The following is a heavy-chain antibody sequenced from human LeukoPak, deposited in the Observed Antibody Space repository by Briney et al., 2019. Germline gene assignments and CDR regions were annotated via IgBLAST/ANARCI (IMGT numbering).Heavy chain of an antibody. Sequence: PGGSLRLSCAASGFTFSSYSMNWVRQAPGKGLEWVSSISSSSSYIYYADSVKGRFTISRDNAKNSLYLQMNSLRAEDTAVYYCARRITMIVVVIDPYYFDYWGQGTLVTVSS. CDR1: GFTFSSYS. J-gene: IGHJ4*02. CDR2: ISSSSSYI. CDR3: ARRITMIVVVIDPYYFDY. V-gene: IGHV3-21*01. D-gene: IGHD3-22*01.